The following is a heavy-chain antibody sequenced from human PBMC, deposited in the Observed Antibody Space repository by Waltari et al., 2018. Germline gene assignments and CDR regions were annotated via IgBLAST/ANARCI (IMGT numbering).Heavy chain of an antibody. CDR1: GYTFTSYG. Sequence: SGAEVKKPGASVKVSCKASGYTFTSYGISWVRQAPGQGLEWMGWISAYNGNTNYAQKLQGRVTMTTDTSTSTAYMALRSLRSDDTAVYYCARGEWFGELYPTTIDYWGQGTLVTVSS. D-gene: IGHD3-10*01. V-gene: IGHV1-18*01. CDR3: ARGEWFGELYPTTIDY. J-gene: IGHJ4*02. CDR2: ISAYNGNT.